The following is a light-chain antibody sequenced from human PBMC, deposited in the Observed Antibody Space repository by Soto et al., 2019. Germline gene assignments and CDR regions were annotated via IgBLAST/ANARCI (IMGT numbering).Light chain of an antibody. CDR1: QSVSSD. J-gene: IGKJ1*01. CDR2: DAS. Sequence: EIVLTQSPATLSLSPGERATLSCRASQSVSSDLAWYQQNPGQAPRLLIYDASNRATGIPARLSGSGSGTDFTLTISRLEAEDFAVYYCQQRSNWPPTFGQGTKVEIK. CDR3: QQRSNWPPT. V-gene: IGKV3-11*01.